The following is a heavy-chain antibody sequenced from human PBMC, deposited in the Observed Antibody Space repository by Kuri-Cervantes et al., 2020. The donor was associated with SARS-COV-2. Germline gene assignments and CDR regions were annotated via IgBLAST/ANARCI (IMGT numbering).Heavy chain of an antibody. CDR3: ARGELVGATHLFDP. D-gene: IGHD1-26*01. J-gene: IGHJ5*02. CDR1: GGSISSYY. Sequence: SETLSLTCTVPGGSISSYYWSWIRQPPGKGLEWIGYIYYSGRTNYNPSLKSRVTVSVDTSKNQFSLKLSSVTAADTAVYYCARGELVGATHLFDPWGQGTLVTVSS. CDR2: IYYSGRT. V-gene: IGHV4-59*12.